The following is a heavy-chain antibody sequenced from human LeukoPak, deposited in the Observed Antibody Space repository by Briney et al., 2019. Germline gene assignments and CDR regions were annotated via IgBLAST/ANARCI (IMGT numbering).Heavy chain of an antibody. CDR3: ADEFGLKWLAD. J-gene: IGHJ4*02. V-gene: IGHV1-2*02. D-gene: IGHD6-19*01. CDR1: AYTFSAYY. Sequence: ASVKVSCKASAYTFSAYYMHWVRQAPGQGLEWIGWINPNNGGTNYAQKFQGRVTMTRDTSISTAYMELSRLRSDDTAIYYCADEFGLKWLADWGQGTLVTVSS. CDR2: INPNNGGT.